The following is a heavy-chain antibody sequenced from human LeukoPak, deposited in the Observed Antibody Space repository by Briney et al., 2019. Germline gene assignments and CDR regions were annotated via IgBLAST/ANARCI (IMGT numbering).Heavy chain of an antibody. Sequence: SVKVSCKASGGTFISYAISWVRQAPGQGLEWMGGLIPIFGTANYAQKFQGRVTITADESTSTAYMELSSLRSEDTAVYYCARDGGYCSSTSCYSNWYDPWGQGTLDTVSS. J-gene: IGHJ5*02. V-gene: IGHV1-69*13. CDR2: LIPIFGTA. D-gene: IGHD2-2*01. CDR1: GGTFISYA. CDR3: ARDGGYCSSTSCYSNWYDP.